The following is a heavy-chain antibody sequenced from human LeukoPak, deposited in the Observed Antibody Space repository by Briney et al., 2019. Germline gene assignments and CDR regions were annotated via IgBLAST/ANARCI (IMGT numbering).Heavy chain of an antibody. D-gene: IGHD3-10*01. V-gene: IGHV4-59*11. CDR1: GASISGHY. J-gene: IGHJ3*02. CDR2: ISYIGST. CDR3: ATDKISINAFDM. Sequence: PSETLSLTCTVSGASISGHYLTWIRQPPGKGLEWIGYISYIGSTNYTPSLKSQVTISVDTSKNQFSLKLSSVTAADTAVYYCATDKISINAFDMWGQGTLVTVSS.